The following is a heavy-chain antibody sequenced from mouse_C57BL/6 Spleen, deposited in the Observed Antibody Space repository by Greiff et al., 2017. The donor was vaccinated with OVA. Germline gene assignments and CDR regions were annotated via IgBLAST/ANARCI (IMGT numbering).Heavy chain of an antibody. V-gene: IGHV1-82*01. D-gene: IGHD2-1*01. CDR3: ANYGNYV. Sequence: VQLQESGPELVKPGASVKISCKASGYAFSSSWMNWVKQRPGKGLEWIGRIYPGDGDTNYNGKFKGKATLTADKSSSTAYMQLSSLTSEDSAVYFCANYGNYVWGQGTTLTVSS. J-gene: IGHJ2*01. CDR1: GYAFSSSW. CDR2: IYPGDGDT.